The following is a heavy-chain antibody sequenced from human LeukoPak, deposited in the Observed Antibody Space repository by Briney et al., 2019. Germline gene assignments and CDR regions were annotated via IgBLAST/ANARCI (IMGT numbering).Heavy chain of an antibody. Sequence: GGALRDPRAASGIPFCRFSMSWVRQAPRERLGWVSDLNNRSCYIYYADLLKGRFTISRDNAKDSLYLQMNVVKAEDTAVHYCARYLVTPYGGSASYSDYRGQGTLVTVSS. CDR3: ARYLVTPYGGSASYSDY. CDR1: GIPFCRFS. CDR2: LNNRSCYI. V-gene: IGHV3-21*01. J-gene: IGHJ4*01. D-gene: IGHD3-10*01.